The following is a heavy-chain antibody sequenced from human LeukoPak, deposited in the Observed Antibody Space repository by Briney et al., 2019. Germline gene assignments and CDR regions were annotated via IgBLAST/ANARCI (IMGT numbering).Heavy chain of an antibody. CDR3: ARDGEQPPYYYYGMDV. Sequence: EASVKVSCKASGGTFSSYAISWVRQAPGQGLEWMGGIIPIFGTANYAQKFQGRVTITADESTSTAYMELSSPRSEDTAVYYCARDGEQPPYYYYGMDVWGQGTTVTVSS. J-gene: IGHJ6*02. CDR1: GGTFSSYA. D-gene: IGHD1-26*01. CDR2: IIPIFGTA. V-gene: IGHV1-69*13.